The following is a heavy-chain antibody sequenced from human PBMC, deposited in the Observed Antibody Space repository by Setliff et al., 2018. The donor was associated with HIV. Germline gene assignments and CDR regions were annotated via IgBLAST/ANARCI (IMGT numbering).Heavy chain of an antibody. Sequence: SETLSLTCAVYGGSLSGYHWSWIRQSPEKGLEWIGEINHSGSTNYNPSLKSRVTMSVDTPKNQFSLKLSSMTAADTAVYYCARTHYSFNLLEYYYYYYMDVWGKGTTVTVSS. V-gene: IGHV4-34*01. CDR3: ARTHYSFNLLEYYYYYYMDV. CDR1: GGSLSGYH. CDR2: INHSGST. J-gene: IGHJ6*03. D-gene: IGHD4-4*01.